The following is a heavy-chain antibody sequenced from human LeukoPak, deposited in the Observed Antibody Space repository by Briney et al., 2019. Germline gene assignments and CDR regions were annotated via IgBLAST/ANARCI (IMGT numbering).Heavy chain of an antibody. CDR2: IYYSGST. CDR1: GGSISSYY. V-gene: IGHV4-59*01. Sequence: SETLSLTCTVSGGSISSYYWSWIRQPPGKGLEWVGYIYYSGSTNYNPSLKSRVTISVDTSKNQFSLKLSSVTAADTAVYYCARGVYIAAAQYAYWGQGTLVTVSS. CDR3: ARGVYIAAAQYAY. D-gene: IGHD6-13*01. J-gene: IGHJ4*02.